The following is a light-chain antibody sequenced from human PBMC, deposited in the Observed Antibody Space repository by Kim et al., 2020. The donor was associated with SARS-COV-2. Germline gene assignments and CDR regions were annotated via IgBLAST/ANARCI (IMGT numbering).Light chain of an antibody. J-gene: IGLJ3*02. CDR3: WIWDSGLNVGV. CDR1: SYKFGYYY. V-gene: IGLV1-51*01. CDR2: DDT. Sequence: QSALTQPPSVSAAPGQGVTISCFGNSYKFGYYYVSCYQQLPGTAPKLLIYDDTLRPSGISDRFSASKSGWSATLHITGLETGDEADYFCWIWDSGLNVGVFGGGTQLTVL.